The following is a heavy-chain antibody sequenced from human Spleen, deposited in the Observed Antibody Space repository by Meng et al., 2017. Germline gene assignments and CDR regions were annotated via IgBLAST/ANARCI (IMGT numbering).Heavy chain of an antibody. CDR3: ARGPTTMAHDFDY. V-gene: IGHV4-34*01. D-gene: IGHD4-11*01. CDR2: INHSGST. CDR1: GGSFSDYY. J-gene: IGHJ4*02. Sequence: HLRRWGAALLTASETLSLTCVVSGGSFSDYYWSWIRQPPGKGLEWIGEINHSGSTNYNPSLESRATISVDTSQNNLSLKLSSVTAADSAVYYCARGPTTMAHDFDYWGQGTLVTVSS.